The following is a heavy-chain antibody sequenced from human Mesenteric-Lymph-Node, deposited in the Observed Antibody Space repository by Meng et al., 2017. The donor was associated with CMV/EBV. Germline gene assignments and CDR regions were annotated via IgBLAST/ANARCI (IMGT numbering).Heavy chain of an antibody. CDR3: AKEGQFLEWLYSRGYGYYGMDV. V-gene: IGHV3-48*03. Sequence: GGSLRLSCAASGFTFSSYEMNWDRQAPGKGLEWVSYISSSGSTIYYADSVKGRFTISRDNSKNTLYLQMNSLRAEDTAVYYCAKEGQFLEWLYSRGYGYYGMDVWGQGTTVTVSS. CDR2: ISSSGSTI. CDR1: GFTFSSYE. J-gene: IGHJ6*02. D-gene: IGHD3-3*01.